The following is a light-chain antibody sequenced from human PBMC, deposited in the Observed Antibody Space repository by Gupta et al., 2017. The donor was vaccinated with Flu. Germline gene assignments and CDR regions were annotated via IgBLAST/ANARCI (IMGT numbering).Light chain of an antibody. CDR3: ASWDDSRNGGV. J-gene: IGLJ3*02. Sequence: VTISCSGSSSDIGSNTVNWYQQLPRTAPNLLIYDNNQRHSGVPERFSGSKSDTSASLAISGLQAEDEADYYCASWDDSRNGGVFGGGTKLTVL. V-gene: IGLV1-44*01. CDR2: DNN. CDR1: SSDIGSNT.